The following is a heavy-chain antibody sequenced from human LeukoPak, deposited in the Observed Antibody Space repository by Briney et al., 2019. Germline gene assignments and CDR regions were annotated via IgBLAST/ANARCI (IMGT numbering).Heavy chain of an antibody. Sequence: PGGSLRLSCAASGFTFNSYAMSWFRQAPGKGLEWLSPISGSGGSTYYAYSVTGRFTIFRDNSKNTHTLKMNSMRAKDKDIKYFAIDLRTTDWGQGTLVTVSS. V-gene: IGHV3-23*01. D-gene: IGHD4-17*01. CDR2: ISGSGGST. CDR1: GFTFNSYA. CDR3: AIDLRTTD. J-gene: IGHJ4*02.